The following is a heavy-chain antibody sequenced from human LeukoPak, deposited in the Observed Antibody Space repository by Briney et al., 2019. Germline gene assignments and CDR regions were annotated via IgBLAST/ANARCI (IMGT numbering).Heavy chain of an antibody. V-gene: IGHV4-34*01. D-gene: IGHD2-2*01. CDR3: ARNPSVHYFDY. J-gene: IGHJ4*02. CDR2: INHSGST. Sequence: SETLSLTCAVYGGSFSGYYWSWIRQPPGKGLEWIGEINHSGSTNYDPSLKSRVTISVDTSKNQFSLKLSSVTAADTAVYYCARNPSVHYFDYWGQGTLVTVSS. CDR1: GGSFSGYY.